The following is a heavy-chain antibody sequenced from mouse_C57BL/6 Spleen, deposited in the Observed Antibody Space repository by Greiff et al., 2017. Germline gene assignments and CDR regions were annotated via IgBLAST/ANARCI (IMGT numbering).Heavy chain of an antibody. CDR1: GFTFSSYG. D-gene: IGHD4-1*01. CDR2: ISSGGSYT. Sequence: EVKLQESGGDLVKPGGSLKLSCAASGFTFSSYGMSWVRQTPDKRLEWVATISSGGSYTYYPDSVKGRFTISRDNAKNTLYLQMSSLKSEDTAMYYCARQGLTGTGEVYAMDYWGQGTSVTVSS. J-gene: IGHJ4*01. CDR3: ARQGLTGTGEVYAMDY. V-gene: IGHV5-6*01.